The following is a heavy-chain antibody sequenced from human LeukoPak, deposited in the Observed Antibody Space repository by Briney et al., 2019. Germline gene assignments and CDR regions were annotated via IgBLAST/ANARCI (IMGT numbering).Heavy chain of an antibody. J-gene: IGHJ5*01. D-gene: IGHD4-17*01. CDR2: ISHSGNT. CDR3: ARAPDYVNWFDS. Sequence: SETLSLTCAVYGGSFSGYYWTSIRQPPGKGLGWLGEISHSGNTNYNSSLKSRVAISVDTSKNQFSLKVTSVNAADTAVYYCARAPDYVNWFDSWGQGTRVTVSS. V-gene: IGHV4-34*01. CDR1: GGSFSGYY.